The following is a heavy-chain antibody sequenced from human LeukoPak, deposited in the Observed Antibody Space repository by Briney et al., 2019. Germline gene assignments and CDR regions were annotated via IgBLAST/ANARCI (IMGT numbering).Heavy chain of an antibody. D-gene: IGHD3-3*01. V-gene: IGHV3-74*01. Sequence: GGSLRLSCAASGFTFSSFWMHWVRQAPGKGLVWVSRINSDGSTTNYADSVEGRFTISRDNAKNTLYLQMNSLRAEDTAVYYCARVWSRNWFDPWGQGTLVTVSS. J-gene: IGHJ5*02. CDR1: GFTFSSFW. CDR2: INSDGSTT. CDR3: ARVWSRNWFDP.